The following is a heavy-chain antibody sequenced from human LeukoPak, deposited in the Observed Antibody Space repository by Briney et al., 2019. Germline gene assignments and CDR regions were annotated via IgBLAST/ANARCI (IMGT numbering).Heavy chain of an antibody. CDR1: AFPFSTYT. CDR2: ISSSSTFK. J-gene: IGHJ4*02. D-gene: IGHD2-15*01. CDR3: ARDLLGSCSGDSCYGFDY. V-gene: IGHV3-21*06. Sequence: GSLRLSCAASAFPFSTYTMHWVRQAPGKGLEWVSSISSSSTFKHYADSLKGRFTISRDNARNSLFLQMNSLRAEDTAVYYCARDLLGSCSGDSCYGFDYWGQGTLVTVSS.